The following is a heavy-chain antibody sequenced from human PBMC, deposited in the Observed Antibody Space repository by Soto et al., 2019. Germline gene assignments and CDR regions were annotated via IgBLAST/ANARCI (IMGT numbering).Heavy chain of an antibody. Sequence: QVQLVQSGAEVKKPGASVKVSCKASGYTFTSYDINWVRQATGQGLEWMGWMNPNSGNTGYAQKFQGRVTMTRNTSISTAYMELSSLRSEDTAVYYCAQLRGPHIAGGDAPVYFQHWGQGTLVTVSS. CDR3: AQLRGPHIAGGDAPVYFQH. CDR1: GYTFTSYD. V-gene: IGHV1-8*01. CDR2: MNPNSGNT. J-gene: IGHJ1*01. D-gene: IGHD2-21*01.